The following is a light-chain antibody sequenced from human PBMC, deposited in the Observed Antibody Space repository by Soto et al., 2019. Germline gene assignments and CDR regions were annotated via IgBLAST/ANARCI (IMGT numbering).Light chain of an antibody. J-gene: IGKJ2*01. V-gene: IGKV3-20*01. CDR2: GAS. Sequence: EIVLTQSPGTLSLSPGERATLSCRASQSVSSSLAWYQQKPGQAPRLLIHGASSRATGIPDRFSGSGSGTDFTLAISSLQPDDFATYYCQQYGRFLTFGQGTKLEIK. CDR1: QSVSSS. CDR3: QQYGRFLT.